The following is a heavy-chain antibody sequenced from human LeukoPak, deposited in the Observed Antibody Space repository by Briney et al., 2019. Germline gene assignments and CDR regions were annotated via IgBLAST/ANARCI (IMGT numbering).Heavy chain of an antibody. CDR3: ARGLRPIFGVVQNDAFDI. V-gene: IGHV1-8*01. Sequence: ASVKVSCKASVYTFTSYDINWVRQATGQGLEWMGWRSPNSGNTGYAQKFQGRVTMTRNTSISTAYMELSSLRSEDTAVYYCARGLRPIFGVVQNDAFDIWGQGTMVTVSS. D-gene: IGHD3-3*01. J-gene: IGHJ3*02. CDR1: VYTFTSYD. CDR2: RSPNSGNT.